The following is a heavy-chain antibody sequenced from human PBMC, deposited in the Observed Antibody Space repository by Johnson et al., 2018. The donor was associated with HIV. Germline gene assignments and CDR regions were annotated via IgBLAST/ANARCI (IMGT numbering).Heavy chain of an antibody. CDR3: AREGQRLLWFGERRSDAFDI. V-gene: IGHV3-11*04. D-gene: IGHD3-10*01. J-gene: IGHJ3*02. CDR2: ISSSGNTI. Sequence: GLEWVSYISSSGNTIYSADSVKGRFPIFRDNAKTSLSLQMNSLRAEDTAVYYCAREGQRLLWFGERRSDAFDIWGQGTMVTVSS.